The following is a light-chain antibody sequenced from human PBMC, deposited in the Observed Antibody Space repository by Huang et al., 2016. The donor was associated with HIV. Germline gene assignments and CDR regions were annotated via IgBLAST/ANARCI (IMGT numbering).Light chain of an antibody. CDR3: HHYGGSSWT. CDR2: GTS. Sequence: EIVLTQSPGTLSLSPGKGATLSCRASQSVSTYYLGWFQQKPGQAPRLLIYGTSSRATVIPDRFSGSGSGTDFTLTISRLEPEDFAVYYCHHYGGSSWTFGLGTKVEIK. CDR1: QSVSTYY. J-gene: IGKJ1*01. V-gene: IGKV3-20*01.